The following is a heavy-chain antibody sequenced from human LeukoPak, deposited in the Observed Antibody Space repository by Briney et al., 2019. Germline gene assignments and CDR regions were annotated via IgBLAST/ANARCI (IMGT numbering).Heavy chain of an antibody. Sequence: PGGSLRLSCAASGFTVSSNYTSWVRQAPGKGLEWVSVIYSGGSTYYADSVKGRFTISRDSSKNILYLQMNNLRAEDTAVYYCASGPSGYHNTGGQGTLVTVSS. J-gene: IGHJ4*02. CDR1: GFTVSSNY. D-gene: IGHD5-12*01. CDR3: ASGPSGYHNT. V-gene: IGHV3-66*01. CDR2: IYSGGST.